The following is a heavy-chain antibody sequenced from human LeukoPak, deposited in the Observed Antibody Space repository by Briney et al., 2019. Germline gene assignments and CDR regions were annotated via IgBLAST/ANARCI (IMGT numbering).Heavy chain of an antibody. D-gene: IGHD3-16*01. CDR1: GFTVSSNY. Sequence: PGGSLRLPCAASGFTVSSNYMSWVRQAPGKGLEWVSAISGSGINTDYTDSVKGRFTISRDNSKNTLYLQMNSLRVEDTAVYYCAKAQSPVLGGGSYFDYWGQGTLVTVSS. V-gene: IGHV3-23*01. J-gene: IGHJ4*02. CDR2: ISGSGINT. CDR3: AKAQSPVLGGGSYFDY.